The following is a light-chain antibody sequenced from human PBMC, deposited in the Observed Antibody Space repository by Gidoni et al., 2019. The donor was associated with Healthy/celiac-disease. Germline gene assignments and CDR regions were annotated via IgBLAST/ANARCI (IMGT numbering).Light chain of an antibody. CDR1: QSVSSY. CDR2: DAS. CDR3: QQRSNWPPLT. J-gene: IGKJ5*01. V-gene: IGKV3-11*01. Sequence: PGERATLSCRASQSVSSYLAWYQQKPDQAPRLLIYDASNRATGIPARFSGSGSGTDFTLTISSLEPEDFAVYYCQQRSNWPPLTFGQGTRLEIK.